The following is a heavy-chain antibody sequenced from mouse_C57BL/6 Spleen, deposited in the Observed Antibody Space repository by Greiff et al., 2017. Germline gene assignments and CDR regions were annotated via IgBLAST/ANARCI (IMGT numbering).Heavy chain of an antibody. CDR2: IRNKANGYTT. D-gene: IGHD2-13*01. CDR1: GFTFTDYY. Sequence: EVQLVESGGGLVQPGGSLSLSCAASGFTFTDYYMSWVRQPPGKALEWLGFIRNKANGYTTEYSASVKGRFTISRDNSQSILYLQMNALRAEDSATYYCARYGDGDYGAMDYWGQGTSVTVSS. J-gene: IGHJ4*01. CDR3: ARYGDGDYGAMDY. V-gene: IGHV7-3*01.